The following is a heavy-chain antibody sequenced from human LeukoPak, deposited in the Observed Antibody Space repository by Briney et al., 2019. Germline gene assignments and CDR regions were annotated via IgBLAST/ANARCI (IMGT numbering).Heavy chain of an antibody. CDR1: GFIFDDYA. D-gene: IGHD2-2*01. CDR2: ISGSGGST. Sequence: GGSLRLSCAASGFIFDDYAMSWVRQAPGKGLEWVSAISGSGGSTYYADSVKGRFTISRDNSKNTLYLQMNSLRAEDTAVYYCAKALIVVVPAASGYFDYWGQGTLVTVSS. V-gene: IGHV3-23*01. J-gene: IGHJ4*02. CDR3: AKALIVVVPAASGYFDY.